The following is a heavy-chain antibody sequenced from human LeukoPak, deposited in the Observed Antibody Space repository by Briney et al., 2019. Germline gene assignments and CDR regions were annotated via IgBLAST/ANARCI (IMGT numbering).Heavy chain of an antibody. CDR3: ARDFPVPAAIVQYYYYGMDV. Sequence: GGSLRLSCAASGFTFSDYYMSWIRQAPGKGLEWVSYISSSGSTIYYADSVKGRFIISRDNAKNSLYLQMNSLRAEDTAVYYCARDFPVPAAIVQYYYYGMDVWGQGTTVTVSS. CDR1: GFTFSDYY. V-gene: IGHV3-11*01. J-gene: IGHJ6*02. CDR2: ISSSGSTI. D-gene: IGHD2-2*02.